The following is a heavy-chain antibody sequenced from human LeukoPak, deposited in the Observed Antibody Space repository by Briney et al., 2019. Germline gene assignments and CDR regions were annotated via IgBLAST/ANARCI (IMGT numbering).Heavy chain of an antibody. D-gene: IGHD3-10*01. Sequence: GGSLRLSCAASGFTFSSYGMHWVRQAPGKGLEWVAFIRYDGSNKYYADSVKGRFTISRDNSKNTLYLQMKSLRAEDTAVYYCARDKMGYGSGSYPLDYWGQGTLVTVSS. V-gene: IGHV3-30*02. CDR3: ARDKMGYGSGSYPLDY. CDR1: GFTFSSYG. J-gene: IGHJ4*02. CDR2: IRYDGSNK.